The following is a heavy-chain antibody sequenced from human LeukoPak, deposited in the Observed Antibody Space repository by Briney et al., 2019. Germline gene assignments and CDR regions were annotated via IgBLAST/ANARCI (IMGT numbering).Heavy chain of an antibody. D-gene: IGHD2-2*01. CDR1: GYTFTGSD. J-gene: IGHJ6*02. CDR3: AEGYCSSTSCPTRGDYYGMDV. CDR2: INPNSGGT. Sequence: ASVKVSCKASGYTFTGSDMNWVRQAPGQGLEWMGWINPNSGGTNYAQKFQGRVTMTRDTSISTAYMELSRLRSDDTAVYYCAEGYCSSTSCPTRGDYYGMDVWGQGTTVTVSS. V-gene: IGHV1-2*02.